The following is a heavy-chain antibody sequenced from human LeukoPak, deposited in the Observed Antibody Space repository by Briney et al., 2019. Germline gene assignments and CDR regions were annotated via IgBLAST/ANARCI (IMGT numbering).Heavy chain of an antibody. CDR1: GFTFRDYH. CDR2: IIPGGGAT. Sequence: GGSLRLSCAASGFTFRDYHMNWIRQAPGKGLEGVSYIIPGGGATYFADSVKGRFPISRDNTKNSLFLQMNSLTAEDTAVYYCAGGLDIAVAGPGGYFDYWGQGTLVTVSS. CDR3: AGGLDIAVAGPGGYFDY. V-gene: IGHV3-11*01. D-gene: IGHD6-19*01. J-gene: IGHJ4*02.